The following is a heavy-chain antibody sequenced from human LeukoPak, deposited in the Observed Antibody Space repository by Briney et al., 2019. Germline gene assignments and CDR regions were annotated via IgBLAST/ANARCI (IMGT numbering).Heavy chain of an antibody. V-gene: IGHV3-23*01. J-gene: IGHJ4*02. Sequence: GGSLRLSCAASGFTFTSFAMSWVRQAPGKGLEWVSTISRTGVATYYANSVKGRFTISGDNSKNTVYLQMNSLRAEDTAVYYCAKHSHDGSAPYYEVQFDSWGQGTLVTVSS. CDR3: AKHSHDGSAPYYEVQFDS. CDR2: ISRTGVAT. CDR1: GFTFTSFA. D-gene: IGHD3-22*01.